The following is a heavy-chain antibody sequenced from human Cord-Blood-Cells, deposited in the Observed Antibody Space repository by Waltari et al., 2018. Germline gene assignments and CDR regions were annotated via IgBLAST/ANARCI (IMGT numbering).Heavy chain of an antibody. CDR2: IWYDGSNK. D-gene: IGHD6-19*01. CDR3: ARDRGIAVAGTDFDY. Sequence: QVQLVESGGGVVQPGRSLRLSCEASGFTFSSYGMHWVRQAPGKGLAWVAVIWYDGSNKDYADSVKGRFTIPRDNSKNTLYLQMNSLRAEDTAVYYCARDRGIAVAGTDFDYWGQGTLVTVSS. J-gene: IGHJ4*02. CDR1: GFTFSSYG. V-gene: IGHV3-33*01.